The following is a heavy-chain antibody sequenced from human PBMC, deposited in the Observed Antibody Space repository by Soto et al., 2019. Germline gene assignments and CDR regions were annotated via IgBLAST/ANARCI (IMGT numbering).Heavy chain of an antibody. CDR2: IIPIFGTA. J-gene: IGHJ6*02. CDR1: GGTFSSYA. CDR3: ARDPVGGDSSSFVTWYYYYGMDV. Sequence: GASVKVSCKASGGTFSSYAISWVRQAPGQGLEWMGGIIPIFGTANYAQKFQGRVTITADKSTSTAYMELSSLRSEDTAVYYCARDPVGGDSSSFVTWYYYYGMDVWGQGTTVTVSS. V-gene: IGHV1-69*06. D-gene: IGHD6-6*01.